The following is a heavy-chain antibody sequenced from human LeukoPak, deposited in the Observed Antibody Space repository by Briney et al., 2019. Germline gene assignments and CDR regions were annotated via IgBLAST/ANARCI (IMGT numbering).Heavy chain of an antibody. V-gene: IGHV3-21*04. CDR3: AREGRDYYDSSRGAFDI. D-gene: IGHD3-22*01. CDR2: IGGSGSYI. J-gene: IGHJ3*02. CDR1: GFTFSSYN. Sequence: GGSLRLSCAASGFTFSSYNMNWVRQAPGKGLEWVSSIGGSGSYIFYADSVKGRFTISRDNAKNSLYLQMNSLRAEDTALYYCAREGRDYYDSSRGAFDIWGQGTMVTVSS.